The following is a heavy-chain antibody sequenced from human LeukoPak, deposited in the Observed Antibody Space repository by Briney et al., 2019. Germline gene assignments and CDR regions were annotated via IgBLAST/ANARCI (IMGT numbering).Heavy chain of an antibody. CDR1: GGSFSGYY. D-gene: IGHD3-10*01. V-gene: IGHV4-34*01. CDR3: AKSNGYGLVDI. Sequence: PSETLSLTCAVYGGSFSGYYWSWIRQPPGKGLEWIGEINHSGSTNYNPSLKSRVTVSVDTSKNQFSLKLSSVTATDTAVYYCAKSNGYGLVDIWGQGTMVTVSS. J-gene: IGHJ3*02. CDR2: INHSGST.